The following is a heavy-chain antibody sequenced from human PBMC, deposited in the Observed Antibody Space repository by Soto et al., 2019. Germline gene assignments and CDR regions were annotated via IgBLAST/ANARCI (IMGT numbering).Heavy chain of an antibody. Sequence: KTSETLSLTCTVSGGSITSGYYWTWIRQHPEKGLEWIGYISYSGSTYSNPSLKSRVTISGDTSKNQFSLKLSSVTTADTAVYYCARARPTAMVDYWGRGTLVTVSS. CDR1: GGSITSGYY. CDR2: ISYSGST. J-gene: IGHJ4*02. V-gene: IGHV4-31*03. D-gene: IGHD5-18*01. CDR3: ARARPTAMVDY.